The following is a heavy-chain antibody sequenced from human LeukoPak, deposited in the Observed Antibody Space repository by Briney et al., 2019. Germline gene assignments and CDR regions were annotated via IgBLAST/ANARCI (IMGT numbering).Heavy chain of an antibody. J-gene: IGHJ4*02. CDR1: GFTFRNYV. Sequence: PGGSLRLSCAASGFTFRNYVIHWVRQAPGKGLEWVAVTSSDLNVKLYADSVKGQFTISRDNSRSTLYLQMNSLRPEDTAIYYCAREGYYGSGSPPSLYFDYWGQGTLVTVSS. CDR2: TSSDLNVK. CDR3: AREGYYGSGSPPSLYFDY. V-gene: IGHV3-30-3*01. D-gene: IGHD3-10*01.